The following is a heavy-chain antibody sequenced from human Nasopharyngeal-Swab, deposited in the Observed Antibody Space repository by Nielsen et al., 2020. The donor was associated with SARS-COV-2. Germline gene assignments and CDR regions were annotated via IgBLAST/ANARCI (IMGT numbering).Heavy chain of an antibody. V-gene: IGHV4-39*07. D-gene: IGHD6-19*01. CDR3: ARDLIAVAGSPG. CDR1: GGSISSGGYY. CDR2: INHSGST. J-gene: IGHJ4*02. Sequence: SETLSLTCTVSGGSISSGGYYWSWIRQPPGKGLEWIGEINHSGSTNYNPSLKSRVTISVDTSKNQFSLKLSSVTAADTAVYYCARDLIAVAGSPGWGQGTLVTVSS.